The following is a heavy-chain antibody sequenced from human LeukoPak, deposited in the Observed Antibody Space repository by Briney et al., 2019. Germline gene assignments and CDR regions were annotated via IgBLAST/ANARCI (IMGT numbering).Heavy chain of an antibody. J-gene: IGHJ6*02. Sequence: GASVKVSCKASGYTFTSYGISWVRQAPGQGLEWMGWISAYNGNTNYAQKLQDRVTMTTDTSTSTAYMELRSLRSDDTAVYYCARDSYCSSTSCFYYYGMDVWGQGTMVTVSS. CDR2: ISAYNGNT. CDR1: GYTFTSYG. V-gene: IGHV1-18*01. D-gene: IGHD2-2*01. CDR3: ARDSYCSSTSCFYYYGMDV.